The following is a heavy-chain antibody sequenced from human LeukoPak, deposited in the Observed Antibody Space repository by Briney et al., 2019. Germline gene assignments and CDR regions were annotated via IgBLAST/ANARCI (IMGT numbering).Heavy chain of an antibody. D-gene: IGHD1-14*01. CDR1: GFTFSSYV. V-gene: IGHV3-23*01. Sequence: GGSLRLSCAASGFTFSSYVMSWVRQAPGKGLEWVSAISGGGGSTYYADSVKGRFTISRDNSKNTLSLQMNSLRAEDTAVYYCAKSLNRNDLEDYWGQGTLVTVSS. CDR3: AKSLNRNDLEDY. J-gene: IGHJ4*02. CDR2: ISGGGGST.